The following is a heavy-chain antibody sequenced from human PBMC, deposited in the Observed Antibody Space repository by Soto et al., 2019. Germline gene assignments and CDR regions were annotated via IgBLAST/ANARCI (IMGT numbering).Heavy chain of an antibody. CDR1: GFTFDGYA. Sequence: PGGSLRLSCAASGFTFDGYAMHWVRQAPGKGLEWVSGINWNSGSIGYADSVKGRFTISRDNAQNSLYLQMNSLRADDTAQYYCAKSYSSSGGSFDYWGLGTLVTVS. V-gene: IGHV3-9*01. D-gene: IGHD6-13*01. J-gene: IGHJ4*02. CDR3: AKSYSSSGGSFDY. CDR2: INWNSGSI.